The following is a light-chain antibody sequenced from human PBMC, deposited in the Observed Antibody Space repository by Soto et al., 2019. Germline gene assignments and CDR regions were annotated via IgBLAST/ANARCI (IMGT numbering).Light chain of an antibody. CDR1: QSFRGL. CDR2: GAS. V-gene: IGKV3-11*01. CDR3: QQLWIWPLT. J-gene: IGKJ4*01. Sequence: VVLTPSPFTLFLSPAERAVLSYWASQSFRGLLAWYQQKPGQAPRLLIYGASSRATGIPARFSGSGSGTDFTLTISRLEPEDVAVYYCQQLWIWPLTFGGGTKVDIK.